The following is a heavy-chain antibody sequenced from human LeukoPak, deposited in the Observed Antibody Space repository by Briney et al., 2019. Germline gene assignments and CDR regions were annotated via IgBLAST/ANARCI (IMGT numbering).Heavy chain of an antibody. V-gene: IGHV1-2*02. D-gene: IGHD3-10*01. CDR2: INPNSGGT. CDR3: ARSAMVRGRSLGY. J-gene: IGHJ4*02. Sequence: ASVKVSCKASGYTFTGYYMHWVRQAPGQGLEWMGWINPNSGGTNYAQKFQGRVTMTRDTSISTAYMELSRLRSDDTAVYYCARSAMVRGRSLGYWGQGTLVTVSS. CDR1: GYTFTGYY.